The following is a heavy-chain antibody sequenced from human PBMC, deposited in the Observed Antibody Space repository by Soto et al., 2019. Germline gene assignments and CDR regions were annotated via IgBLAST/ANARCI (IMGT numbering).Heavy chain of an antibody. CDR1: GYPFTNYG. J-gene: IGHJ6*02. V-gene: IGHV1-18*01. CDR3: AREGQAPYYYYGMDV. CDR2: ISGYNGNT. Sequence: GASVKVSCQASGYPFTNYGFSWVRQAPGQGLEWMGWISGYNGNTKYAEKFQGRVTMTTDTSTSTAHMELRSLRSDDTAVYYCAREGQAPYYYYGMDVWGQGTAVTVSS.